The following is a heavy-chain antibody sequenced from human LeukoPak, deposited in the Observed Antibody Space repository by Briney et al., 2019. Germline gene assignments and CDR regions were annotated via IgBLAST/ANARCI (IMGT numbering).Heavy chain of an antibody. V-gene: IGHV3-23*01. Sequence: GGSLRLSRAASGFTFSSYAMIWVRQAPGRGVEWVSAISGSGGSTYYADSVKGRFTISRDNAKNTLYLQMNSLRAEDTAVYYCAKTPYSSGSEPIYYFDYWGQGTLVTVSS. J-gene: IGHJ4*02. CDR1: GFTFSSYA. CDR3: AKTPYSSGSEPIYYFDY. CDR2: ISGSGGST. D-gene: IGHD6-19*01.